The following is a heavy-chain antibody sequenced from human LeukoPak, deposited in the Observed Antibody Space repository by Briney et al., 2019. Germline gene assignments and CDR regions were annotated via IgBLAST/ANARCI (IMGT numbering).Heavy chain of an antibody. J-gene: IGHJ3*02. CDR2: IIPIFGTA. V-gene: IGHV1-69*05. CDR1: GGTFSSYA. Sequence: ASVKVSCKASGGTFSSYAISWVRQAPGQGLEWMGRIIPIFGTANYAQKFQGRVTITTDESTSTAYMELSSLRSEDTAVYYCASFKSTRRAFDIWGQGTMVTVSS. CDR3: ASFKSTRRAFDI.